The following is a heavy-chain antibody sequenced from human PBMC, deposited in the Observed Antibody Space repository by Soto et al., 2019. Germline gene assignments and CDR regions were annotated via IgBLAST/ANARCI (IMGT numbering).Heavy chain of an antibody. V-gene: IGHV2-5*02. CDR1: GFSLSTTGAG. CDR2: IYSDDDK. CDR3: ARSFYDSSGYFLLFDY. D-gene: IGHD3-22*01. Sequence: SGPTLVNPTQTLTLTCTFSGFSLSTTGAGVGWIRQPPGKALEWLALIYSDDDKRYSPSLKTRLTITKDTSKNQVVLTMTNMDPVDTATYYCARSFYDSSGYFLLFDYWGQGALVTVSS. J-gene: IGHJ4*02.